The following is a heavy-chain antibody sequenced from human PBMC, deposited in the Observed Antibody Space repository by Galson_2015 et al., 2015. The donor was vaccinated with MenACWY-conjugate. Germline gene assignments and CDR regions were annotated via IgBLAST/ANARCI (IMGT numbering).Heavy chain of an antibody. D-gene: IGHD1-26*01. CDR3: AGGVSGKFHFDY. V-gene: IGHV4-4*02. Sequence: SETLSLTCDVSGASISSSSNWWSWVRQPPGKGLEWIAEIYHDGSTNYDASLKSRLTISADKSKNQFSLKLTSVTAADTAVCYCAGGVSGKFHFDYWGQGALVTVSS. CDR1: GASISSSSNW. J-gene: IGHJ4*02. CDR2: IYHDGST.